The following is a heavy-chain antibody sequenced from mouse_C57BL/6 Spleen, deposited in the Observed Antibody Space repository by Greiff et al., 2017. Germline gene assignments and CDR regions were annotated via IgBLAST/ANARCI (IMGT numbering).Heavy chain of an antibody. Sequence: QVQLQQPGTELVKPGASVKLSCKASGYTFTSYWMNWVKQRPGQGLEWIGNINPRNGGTNYNETFKGKATLTVDKSSSTVYMQLSSLTSEDSAVYYCARPGLFYAMDYWGQGTSVTVSS. J-gene: IGHJ4*01. CDR3: ARPGLFYAMDY. V-gene: IGHV1-53*01. CDR2: INPRNGGT. D-gene: IGHD6-1*01. CDR1: GYTFTSYW.